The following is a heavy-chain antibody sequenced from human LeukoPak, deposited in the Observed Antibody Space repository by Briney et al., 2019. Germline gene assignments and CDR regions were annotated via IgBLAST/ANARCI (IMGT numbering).Heavy chain of an antibody. CDR3: ASGGLPGAV. D-gene: IGHD1-14*01. CDR1: GGSFSGYY. CDR2: INHSGST. V-gene: IGHV4-34*01. J-gene: IGHJ6*02. Sequence: SETLSLTCAVYGGSFSGYYWSWIRQPPGKGLEWIGEINHSGSTNYNPSLKSRVTISVDTSKNQFSLKLGSVTAADTAVYYCASGGLPGAVWGQGTTVTVSS.